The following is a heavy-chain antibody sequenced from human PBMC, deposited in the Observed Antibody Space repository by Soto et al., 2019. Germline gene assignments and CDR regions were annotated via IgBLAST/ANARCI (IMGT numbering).Heavy chain of an antibody. Sequence: PGASLRLSFAASGFTFSSYALHWVLQAPGKGLEWVAVISYDGSNKYYADSVKGRFTISRDNSKNTLYLQMNSLRAEDTAVYYCARDVTYSCSGNFDYCGQGTLVTVYS. D-gene: IGHD6-6*01. CDR2: ISYDGSNK. CDR3: ARDVTYSCSGNFDY. J-gene: IGHJ4*02. CDR1: GFTFSSYA. V-gene: IGHV3-30-3*01.